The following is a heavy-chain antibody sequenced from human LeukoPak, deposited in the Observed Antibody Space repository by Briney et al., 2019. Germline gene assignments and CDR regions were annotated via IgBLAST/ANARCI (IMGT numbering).Heavy chain of an antibody. V-gene: IGHV4-34*01. Sequence: PSETLSLTCAVYGGSFSGYSWSWIRRPPGKGLEWMGEINHSGSTNYNPSLKSRVTISVDTSKNQFSLKLSSVTAADTAVYYCASRGGYSSSTRPHYYYGVDVWGQGTTVTVSS. CDR2: INHSGST. D-gene: IGHD6-13*01. J-gene: IGHJ6*02. CDR3: ASRGGYSSSTRPHYYYGVDV. CDR1: GGSFSGYS.